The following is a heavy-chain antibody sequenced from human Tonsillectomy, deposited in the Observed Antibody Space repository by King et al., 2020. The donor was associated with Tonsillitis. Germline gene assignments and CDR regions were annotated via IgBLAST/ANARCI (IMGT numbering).Heavy chain of an antibody. CDR3: TKEEMTTIFNFYY. D-gene: IGHD5-24*01. CDR2: ISTDGRNK. V-gene: IGHV3-30*18. CDR1: RFTFSNTG. Sequence: QLVQSGGGVVQPGRSLRLSCAASRFTFSNTGMHWVRQAPGRGLEWVAVISTDGRNKFYADSVKGRFTVSRDNSKNTLYLEMNSLRAGDTALYYCTKEEMTTIFNFYYWGQGTLVTVSS. J-gene: IGHJ4*02.